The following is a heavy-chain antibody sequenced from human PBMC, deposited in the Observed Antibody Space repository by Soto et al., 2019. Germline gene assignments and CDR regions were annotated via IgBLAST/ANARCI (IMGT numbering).Heavy chain of an antibody. V-gene: IGHV4-39*07. CDR1: GGSVSSGSYY. J-gene: IGHJ4*02. D-gene: IGHD3-16*02. CDR2: INHSGST. Sequence: PSETLSLTCTVSGGSVSSGSYYWSWTRQPPGKGLEWIGEINHSGSTNYNPSLKSRVTISVDTSKNQFSLKLSSVTAADTAVYYCAKGYYDYIWGSYRPTRGAFDYWGQGTLVTVSS. CDR3: AKGYYDYIWGSYRPTRGAFDY.